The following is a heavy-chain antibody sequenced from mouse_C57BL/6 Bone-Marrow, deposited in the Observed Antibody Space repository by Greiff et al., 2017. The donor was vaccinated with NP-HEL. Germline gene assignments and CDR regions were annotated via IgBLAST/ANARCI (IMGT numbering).Heavy chain of an antibody. Sequence: EVKLMESGPALVKPSQTVSLTCTVTGYSITNGNHWWNWIRQVSGSKLEWIGYISSSGSTDSNPSLKSRISIPRDTSKNQLFLQLNSVTTEDIATYYCARDDDGYPYWYFDVWGTGTTVTVSS. CDR3: ARDDDGYPYWYFDV. J-gene: IGHJ1*03. V-gene: IGHV3-4*01. CDR1: GYSITNGNHW. D-gene: IGHD2-3*01. CDR2: ISSSGST.